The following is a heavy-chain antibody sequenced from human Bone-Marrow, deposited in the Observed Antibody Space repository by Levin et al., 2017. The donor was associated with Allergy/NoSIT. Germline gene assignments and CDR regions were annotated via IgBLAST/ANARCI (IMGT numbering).Heavy chain of an antibody. Sequence: ASVKVSCKASGGTFSTYAVSWVRQAPGQGLEWMGGIIPMLGTKTYAHKFEARVTITADKSTGTAYLEMTNLTSEDTAVFYCATGGGGRSSSGAYYYYGMGVWGQGTTVTVSS. D-gene: IGHD6-6*01. J-gene: IGHJ6*02. V-gene: IGHV1-69*06. CDR2: IIPMLGTK. CDR3: ATGGGGRSSSGAYYYYGMGV. CDR1: GGTFSTYA.